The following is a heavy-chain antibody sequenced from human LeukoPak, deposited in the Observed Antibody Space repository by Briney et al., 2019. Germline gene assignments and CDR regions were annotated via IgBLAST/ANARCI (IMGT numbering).Heavy chain of an antibody. V-gene: IGHV4-38-2*02. CDR3: ARQRHYGVYYYGMDV. J-gene: IGHJ6*02. Sequence: SETLSLTCTVSGYSISSGYYWGWIRQPPGKGLEWIGSIYHSGSTNYNPSLKSRVTISVDTSKNQFSLKLSSVTAADTAVYYCARQRHYGVYYYGMDVWGQGTTVTVSS. D-gene: IGHD4-17*01. CDR1: GYSISSGYY. CDR2: IYHSGST.